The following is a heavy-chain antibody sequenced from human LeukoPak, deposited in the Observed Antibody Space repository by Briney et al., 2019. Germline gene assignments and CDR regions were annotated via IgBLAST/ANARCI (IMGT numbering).Heavy chain of an antibody. D-gene: IGHD6-13*01. Sequence: ASVKVSCKASGYTFTSYDINWVRQATEQGLEWMGWMNPNSGNTGYAQKFQGRVTMTRNTSISTAYMELSSLRSEDTAVYYCARRFSSSWYRYYYYYMDVWGKGTTVTVSS. J-gene: IGHJ6*03. V-gene: IGHV1-8*01. CDR3: ARRFSSSWYRYYYYYMDV. CDR1: GYTFTSYD. CDR2: MNPNSGNT.